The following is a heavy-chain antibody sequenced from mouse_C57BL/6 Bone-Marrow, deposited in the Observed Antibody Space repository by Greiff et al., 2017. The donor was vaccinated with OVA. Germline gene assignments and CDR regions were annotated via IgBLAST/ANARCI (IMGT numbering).Heavy chain of an antibody. CDR1: GFTFSSYA. J-gene: IGHJ1*03. CDR3: ARANWDGGYWYFDV. D-gene: IGHD4-1*01. Sequence: DVKLVESGGGLVKPGGSLKLSCAASGFTFSSYAMSWVRQTPEKRLEWVATISDGGSYTYYPDNVKGRFTISRDNAKNNLYLQMSHLKSEDTAMYYCARANWDGGYWYFDVWGTGTTVTVSS. V-gene: IGHV5-4*03. CDR2: ISDGGSYT.